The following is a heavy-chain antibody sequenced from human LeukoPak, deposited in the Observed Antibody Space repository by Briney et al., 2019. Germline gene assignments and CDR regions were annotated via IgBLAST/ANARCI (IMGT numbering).Heavy chain of an antibody. D-gene: IGHD3-22*01. CDR2: IYYSGDT. Sequence: SETLSLTCTVSGVSITTGFHWNWIRQRPGEGLEWIGHIYYSGDTYYNPSLESRVAISADMSKNQFSLKLTSVTGADTAVYYCARRVAYYYDSSGYHSHAFDIWGQGTMVTVSS. CDR3: ARRVAYYYDSSGYHSHAFDI. CDR1: GVSITTGFH. J-gene: IGHJ3*02. V-gene: IGHV4-30-4*01.